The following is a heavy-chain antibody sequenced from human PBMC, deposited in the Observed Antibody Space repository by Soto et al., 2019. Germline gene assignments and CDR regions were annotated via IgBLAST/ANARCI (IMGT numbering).Heavy chain of an antibody. CDR3: ARSYSSSLDFYSGMDV. CDR1: GGTFSSYA. J-gene: IGHJ6*02. CDR2: IIPIFGTA. Sequence: QVQLVQSGAEVKKPGSSVKVSCKASGGTFSSYAISWVRQAPGQGLEWMGGIIPIFGTANYAQKFQGRVTITADESTSTPYMELSSLRSEDTAVYYCARSYSSSLDFYSGMDVWGQGTTVTVSS. V-gene: IGHV1-69*01. D-gene: IGHD6-6*01.